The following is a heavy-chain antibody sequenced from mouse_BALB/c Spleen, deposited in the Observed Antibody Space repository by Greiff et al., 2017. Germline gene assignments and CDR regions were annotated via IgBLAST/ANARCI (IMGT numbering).Heavy chain of an antibody. J-gene: IGHJ2*01. CDR1: GYSFTDYI. Sequence: VHVKQTGPELVKPGASVKISCKASGYSFTDYIMLWVKQSHGKSLEWIGNINPYYGSTSYNLKFKGKATLTVDKSSSTAYMQLNSLTSEDSAVYYCARRGRYEGFDYWGQGTTLTVSS. V-gene: IGHV1-39*01. CDR3: ARRGRYEGFDY. D-gene: IGHD2-12*01. CDR2: INPYYGST.